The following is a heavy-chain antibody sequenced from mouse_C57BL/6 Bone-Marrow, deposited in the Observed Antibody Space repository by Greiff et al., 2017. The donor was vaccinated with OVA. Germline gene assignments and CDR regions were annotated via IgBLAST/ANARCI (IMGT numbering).Heavy chain of an antibody. D-gene: IGHD2-3*01. J-gene: IGHJ2*01. V-gene: IGHV1-63*01. CDR2: IYPGGGYT. CDR3: AKCGFWDGYFCFDY. Sequence: VKLVESGAELVRPGTSVKMSCKASGYTFTNYWIGWVKQRPGHGLEWIGEIYPGGGYTNYNAKFKGKATLTADKSSSTAYMQFSSLTSEDSAIYYCAKCGFWDGYFCFDYWGQGTTLTVSS. CDR1: GYTFTNYW.